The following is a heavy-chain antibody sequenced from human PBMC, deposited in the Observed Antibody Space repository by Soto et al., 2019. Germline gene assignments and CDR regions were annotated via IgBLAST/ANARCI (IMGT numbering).Heavy chain of an antibody. J-gene: IGHJ4*02. CDR3: ARTEHGYNAFDF. D-gene: IGHD5-12*01. V-gene: IGHV3-30*09. Sequence: QVVLVESGGGVVQPGKSLRQSCAASGFVFRDYGLHWIRQTPGKGLEWLTFISFDGEDSYYADSVKGRFAISRDTSTNTLYLQMNSLRPEDTAVYFCARTEHGYNAFDFWGRGTLVTVSS. CDR1: GFVFRDYG. CDR2: ISFDGEDS.